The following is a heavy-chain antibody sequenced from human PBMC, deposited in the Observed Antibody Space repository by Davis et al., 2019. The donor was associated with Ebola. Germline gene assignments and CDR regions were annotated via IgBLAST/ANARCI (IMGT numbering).Heavy chain of an antibody. CDR1: GGSISSSSYY. J-gene: IGHJ6*02. Sequence: MPSETLSLTCTVSGGSISSSSYYWSWIRQPPGKGLEWIGYIYYSGSTNYNPSLKSRVTISVDTSKNQFSLKLSSVTAADTAVYYCARVPYYGMDVWGQGTTVTVSS. CDR3: ARVPYYGMDV. V-gene: IGHV4-61*01. CDR2: IYYSGST.